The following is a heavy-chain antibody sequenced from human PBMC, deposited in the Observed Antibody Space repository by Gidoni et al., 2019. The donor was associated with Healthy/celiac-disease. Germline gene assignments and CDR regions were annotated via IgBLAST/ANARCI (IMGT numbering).Heavy chain of an antibody. CDR2: IYSGGST. V-gene: IGHV3-53*01. CDR1: GFTVSRNY. D-gene: IGHD3-9*01. J-gene: IGHJ4*02. Sequence: EVQLVESGGGLIQPGGSLRLSCAASGFTVSRNYMRWVGQAPGKGLEWVSVIYSGGSTYYADSVKGRFTISRDNSKNTLYLQMNSLRAEDTAVYYCARVRPVRDYDILTGPYYFDYWGQGTLVTVSS. CDR3: ARVRPVRDYDILTGPYYFDY.